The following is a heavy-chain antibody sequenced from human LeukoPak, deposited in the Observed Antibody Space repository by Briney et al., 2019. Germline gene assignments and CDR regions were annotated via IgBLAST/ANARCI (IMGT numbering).Heavy chain of an antibody. D-gene: IGHD3-22*01. CDR3: ARRDTSGYYGY. CDR1: GGSISSYY. V-gene: IGHV4-59*08. J-gene: IGHJ4*02. Sequence: SETLSLTCTVSGGSISSYYWSWLRQPPGKGLEWIGYIYYSGNTNYNPSLKSRVTISVDTSKNQFSLKLSSVTAADTAVYYCARRDTSGYYGYWGQGTLVTVSS. CDR2: IYYSGNT.